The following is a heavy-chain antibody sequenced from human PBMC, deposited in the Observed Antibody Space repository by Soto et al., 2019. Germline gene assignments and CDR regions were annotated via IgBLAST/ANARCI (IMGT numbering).Heavy chain of an antibody. Sequence: SVKVSCKASGGTFSSYAISWVRQAPGQGLEWMGGIIPIFGTANYAQKFQGRVTITADESTSTAYTELSSLRSEDTAVYYCASACSSTSCHYYYYGMDVWGQGTTVTVSS. V-gene: IGHV1-69*13. D-gene: IGHD2-2*01. J-gene: IGHJ6*02. CDR2: IIPIFGTA. CDR3: ASACSSTSCHYYYYGMDV. CDR1: GGTFSSYA.